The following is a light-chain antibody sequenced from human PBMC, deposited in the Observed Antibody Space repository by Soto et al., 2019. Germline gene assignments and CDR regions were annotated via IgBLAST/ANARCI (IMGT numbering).Light chain of an antibody. CDR1: SSNIGDNY. CDR2: DNN. J-gene: IGLJ2*01. Sequence: QSVLTQPPSLSAAPGQKVTISCSGSSSNIGDNYVSWYQQFAGTAPKLLIYDNNKRPSGIPDRFSGSTSGTSATLGITGLQTGDEADYYCGTWDTSLSAGVFGGGTKLTVL. CDR3: GTWDTSLSAGV. V-gene: IGLV1-51*01.